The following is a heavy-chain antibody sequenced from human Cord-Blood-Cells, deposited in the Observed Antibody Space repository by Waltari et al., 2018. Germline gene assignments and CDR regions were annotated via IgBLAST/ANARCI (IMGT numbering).Heavy chain of an antibody. J-gene: IGHJ6*03. Sequence: QVQLQQWGAGLLKPAATLSLTCAVYGGSFSGYYWRWISKPPGKGLEWIWEINHSGSTNYNPSLKSRVTISVDPSKNQFSLKLSSVTAADTAVYYCARGLDVVVPAAIRYYYYMDVWGKGTTVTVSS. CDR2: INHSGST. D-gene: IGHD2-2*01. CDR1: GGSFSGYY. CDR3: ARGLDVVVPAAIRYYYYMDV. V-gene: IGHV4-34*01.